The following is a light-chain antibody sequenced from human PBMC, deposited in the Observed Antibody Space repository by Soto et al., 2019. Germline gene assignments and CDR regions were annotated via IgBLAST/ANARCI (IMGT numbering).Light chain of an antibody. CDR2: DAS. CDR1: QSISSW. J-gene: IGKJ3*01. Sequence: DIQMTQSPSTLSASVRDRVTITFRASQSISSWLAWYQQKPGKAPKLLIYDASSLESGVPSRFSGSGSGTEFTLTISSLQPDDFATYYCQQYNSYSGPFAPGSKADI. CDR3: QQYNSYSGP. V-gene: IGKV1-5*01.